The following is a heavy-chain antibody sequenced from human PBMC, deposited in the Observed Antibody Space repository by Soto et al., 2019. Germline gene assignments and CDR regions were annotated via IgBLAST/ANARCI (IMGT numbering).Heavy chain of an antibody. D-gene: IGHD5-12*01. J-gene: IGHJ6*02. Sequence: ASVKVSCKASGYTFTSYAMHWVRQAPGQRLEWMGWINAGNGNTKYSQKFQGRVTITRDTSASTAYMELSSLRSEDTAVYYCARDPSVDIVATSTWYYYYGMDVWGQGTTVTVSS. CDR1: GYTFTSYA. CDR3: ARDPSVDIVATSTWYYYYGMDV. V-gene: IGHV1-3*01. CDR2: INAGNGNT.